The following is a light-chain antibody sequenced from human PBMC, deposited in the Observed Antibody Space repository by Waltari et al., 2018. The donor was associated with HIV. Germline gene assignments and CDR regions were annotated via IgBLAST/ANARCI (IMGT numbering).Light chain of an antibody. CDR3: QQSYKTPWT. J-gene: IGKJ1*01. Sequence: DIPMTQSPSSLSASVGDRVTITCRASQNIDTYLNWYQQKPGKAPNLRIYSASSLQGGAPSRFRGRGSGTDFTLTISSLQPEDFAIYYCQQSYKTPWTFGQGTRVDIK. CDR2: SAS. V-gene: IGKV1-39*01. CDR1: QNIDTY.